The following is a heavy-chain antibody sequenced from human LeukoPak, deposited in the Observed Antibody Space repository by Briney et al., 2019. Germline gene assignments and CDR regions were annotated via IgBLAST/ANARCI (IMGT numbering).Heavy chain of an antibody. CDR1: GFTFSSYA. J-gene: IGHJ4*02. D-gene: IGHD6-13*01. CDR3: ARGYGYSSSWYDAPPDY. CDR2: ISSSSYI. Sequence: GGSLRLSCAASGFTFSSYAMSWVRQAPGKGLEWVSSISSSSYIYYADSVKGRFTISRDNAKNSLYLQMNSLRAEDTAVYYCARGYGYSSSWYDAPPDYWGQGTLVTVSS. V-gene: IGHV3-21*01.